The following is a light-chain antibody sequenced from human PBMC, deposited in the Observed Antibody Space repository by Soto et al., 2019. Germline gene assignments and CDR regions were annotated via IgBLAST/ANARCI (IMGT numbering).Light chain of an antibody. V-gene: IGKV1-5*03. CDR2: KAS. CDR3: QHYNSYSEA. J-gene: IGKJ1*01. Sequence: DIQMTQSPSTLSGSVGDRVTITCPSQTISSWLAWYQQKPGKAPKLLIYKASTLKSGVPSRFSGSGSGTEFTLTISSLQPDDFATYYCQHYNSYSEAFGQGTKVELK. CDR1: QTISSW.